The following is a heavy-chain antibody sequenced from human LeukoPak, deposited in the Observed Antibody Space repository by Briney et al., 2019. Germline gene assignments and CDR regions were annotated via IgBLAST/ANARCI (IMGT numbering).Heavy chain of an antibody. J-gene: IGHJ4*02. V-gene: IGHV3-30*18. Sequence: GGSLRLSCAAAGFTFSSYGMHWVRQAPGKGLEWVAVISYDGSNKYYADSVKGRFTISRDNSKNTLYLQMNSLRAEDTAVYYCAKDPRPSITMIEYYFDYWGQGTLVTVSS. CDR3: AKDPRPSITMIEYYFDY. D-gene: IGHD3-22*01. CDR2: ISYDGSNK. CDR1: GFTFSSYG.